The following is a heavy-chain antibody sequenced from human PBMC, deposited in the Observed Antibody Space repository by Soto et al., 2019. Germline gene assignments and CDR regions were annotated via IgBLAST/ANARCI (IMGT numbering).Heavy chain of an antibody. J-gene: IGHJ6*02. CDR1: GFTFTSSA. CDR2: IVVGSGNT. D-gene: IGHD3-9*01. V-gene: IGHV1-58*02. Sequence: MQLVQSGPEVKKPGTSVKVSCKASGFTFTSSAMQWVRQARGQRLEWIGWIVVGSGNTNYAQKFQERVTITRDMSTSPAYMELSSLRSEDTAVYYCAADVLYDILTGRDYDDDGMDVWGQGTTVTVSS. CDR3: AADVLYDILTGRDYDDDGMDV.